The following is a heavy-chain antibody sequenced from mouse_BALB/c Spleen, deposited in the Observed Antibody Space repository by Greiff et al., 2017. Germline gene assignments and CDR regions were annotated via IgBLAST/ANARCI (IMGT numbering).Heavy chain of an antibody. CDR2: IYPSDSYT. Sequence: QVQLQQPGAELVRPGASVKLSCKASGYTFTSYWINWVKQRPGQGLEWIGNIYPSDSYTNYNQKFKDKATLTVDKSSSTAYMQLSSPTSEDSAVYYCTRWGYGGLDYWGQGTTLTVSS. V-gene: IGHV1-69*02. CDR1: GYTFTSYW. J-gene: IGHJ2*01. CDR3: TRWGYGGLDY. D-gene: IGHD1-1*02.